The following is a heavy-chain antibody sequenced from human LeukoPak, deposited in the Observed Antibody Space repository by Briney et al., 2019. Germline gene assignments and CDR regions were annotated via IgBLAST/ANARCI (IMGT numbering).Heavy chain of an antibody. J-gene: IGHJ6*03. CDR3: ARAGQQLVPYYYYMDV. CDR1: GYTFTSYG. D-gene: IGHD6-13*01. CDR2: ISAYNGNT. Sequence: GASVKVSCKASGYTFTSYGISWVRQAPGQGLEWMGWISAYNGNTNYAQKLQGRVTMTTDTSTSTAYMELRSLRSDDTAVYYCARAGQQLVPYYYYMDVWGKGTTVTVSS. V-gene: IGHV1-18*01.